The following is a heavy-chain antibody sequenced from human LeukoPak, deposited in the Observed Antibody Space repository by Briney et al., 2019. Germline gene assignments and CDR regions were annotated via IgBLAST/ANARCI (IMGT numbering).Heavy chain of an antibody. CDR3: AREEIRSWFDP. CDR2: VYYRGNT. CDR1: GGSINSYY. Sequence: SETLSLTCTVSGGSINSYYWSWIRQPPGKGLEWIGSVYYRGNTNYNPSLQSRLSISVDTSKNQFSLSLNSVTAADTAVYYCAREEIRSWFDPWGQGTLVTVSS. D-gene: IGHD5-24*01. V-gene: IGHV4-59*01. J-gene: IGHJ5*02.